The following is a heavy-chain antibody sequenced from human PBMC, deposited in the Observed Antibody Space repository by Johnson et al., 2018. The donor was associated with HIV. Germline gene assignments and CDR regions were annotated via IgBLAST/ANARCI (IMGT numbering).Heavy chain of an antibody. Sequence: QVLLVESGGGVVQPGRSLRLSCAASGFTFSSYGMHWVRHAPDKGLEWLAFIWFDGSTKSYAASLKGRFSISRDNSKNTVFLQMNSLRPEDTAVYYCAKVLSPRPWGDDAFAVWGQGTMVTVSS. CDR3: AKVLSPRPWGDDAFAV. J-gene: IGHJ3*01. D-gene: IGHD7-27*01. CDR2: IWFDGSTK. V-gene: IGHV3-33*06. CDR1: GFTFSSYG.